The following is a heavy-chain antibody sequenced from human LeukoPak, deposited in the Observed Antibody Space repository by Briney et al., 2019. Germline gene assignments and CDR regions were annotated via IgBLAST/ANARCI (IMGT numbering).Heavy chain of an antibody. Sequence: GGSLRLSCAASGFTFSSYWMSWVRQAPGKGLEWVSSISSSSSYIYYADSVKGRFTISRDNAKNSLYLQMNSLRAEDTAVYYCARDPGAAPFDPWGQGTLVTVSS. CDR2: ISSSSSYI. V-gene: IGHV3-21*01. CDR3: ARDPGAAPFDP. D-gene: IGHD1-26*01. CDR1: GFTFSSYW. J-gene: IGHJ5*02.